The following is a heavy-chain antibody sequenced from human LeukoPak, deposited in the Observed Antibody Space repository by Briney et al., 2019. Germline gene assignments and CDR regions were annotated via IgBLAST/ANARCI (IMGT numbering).Heavy chain of an antibody. CDR3: AIREPIGY. Sequence: TGGSLRLSCAASGFTFSSYAMSWVRQAPGKGLEWVSVISGSGGSTDYADSVRGRFTISRDNSKSTLYLQMNSLRVEDTAIYYCAIREPIGYWGQGSLVTVSS. CDR1: GFTFSSYA. J-gene: IGHJ4*02. CDR2: ISGSGGST. D-gene: IGHD6-13*01. V-gene: IGHV3-23*01.